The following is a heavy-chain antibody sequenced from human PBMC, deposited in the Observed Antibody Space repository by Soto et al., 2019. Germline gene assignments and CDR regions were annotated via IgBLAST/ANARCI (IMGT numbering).Heavy chain of an antibody. CDR2: IWYDGSNK. Sequence: GESLKISCAASGFTFSSYGMHWVRQAPGKGLEWVAVIWYDGSNKYYADSVKGRFTISRDNSKNTLYLQMNSLRAEDTAVYYCARDTAETTVTTNFDYWGQGTLVTVSS. J-gene: IGHJ4*02. CDR1: GFTFSSYG. CDR3: ARDTAETTVTTNFDY. V-gene: IGHV3-33*01. D-gene: IGHD4-17*01.